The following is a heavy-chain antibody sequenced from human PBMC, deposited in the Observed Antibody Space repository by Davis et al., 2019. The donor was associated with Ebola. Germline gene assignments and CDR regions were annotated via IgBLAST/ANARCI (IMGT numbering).Heavy chain of an antibody. Sequence: GESLKISCTASGFTFNSAWMSWVRQAPGKGLEWVARFKSKSDGGTADYAAPVKGRFTISRDDSRSTLYLQMDTLTIEDTAVYYCTSGSGTHHYDASGYFSVLYFDHWGQGSPVTVSS. CDR1: GFTFNSAW. J-gene: IGHJ4*02. CDR2: FKSKSDGGTA. V-gene: IGHV3-15*01. CDR3: TSGSGTHHYDASGYFSVLYFDH. D-gene: IGHD3-22*01.